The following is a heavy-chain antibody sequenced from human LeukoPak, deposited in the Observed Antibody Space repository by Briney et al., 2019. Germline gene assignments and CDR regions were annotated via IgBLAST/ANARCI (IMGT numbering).Heavy chain of an antibody. D-gene: IGHD2-2*01. J-gene: IGHJ6*03. CDR3: ARSFNCSSTSCPYYYYYMDV. Sequence: ASVKVSCKASVGTFSSYAISWVRQAPGQGLEWMGGIIPIFGTANYAQKFQGRVTITTDESTSTAYMELSSLRSEDTAVYYCARSFNCSSTSCPYYYYYMDVWGKGTTVTVSS. CDR2: IIPIFGTA. CDR1: VGTFSSYA. V-gene: IGHV1-69*05.